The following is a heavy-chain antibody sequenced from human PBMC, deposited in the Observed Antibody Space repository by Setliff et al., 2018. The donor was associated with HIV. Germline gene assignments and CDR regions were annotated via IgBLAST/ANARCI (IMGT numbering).Heavy chain of an antibody. CDR1: GGSISSGNFH. CDR3: ARLPRGPDRSYYMDV. Sequence: SETLSLTCTVSGGSISSGNFHWSWIRQPAGKGLEWIGHIYTSGSTNYNPSLKSRVTISVDTSKNQFSLKLSSVTAADTAVYYCARLPRGPDRSYYMDVWGKGTTVTVSS. V-gene: IGHV4-61*09. J-gene: IGHJ6*03. CDR2: IYTSGST.